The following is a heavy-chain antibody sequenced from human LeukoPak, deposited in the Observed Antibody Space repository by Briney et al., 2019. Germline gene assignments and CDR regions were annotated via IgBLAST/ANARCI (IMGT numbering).Heavy chain of an antibody. D-gene: IGHD6-6*01. V-gene: IGHV4-34*01. CDR3: AKYSIPIGSSGRFDY. J-gene: IGHJ4*02. Sequence: SETLSLTCAVYGGSFSGYYWSWIRQPPGKGLEWIGEINHSGSTNYNPSLKSRVTMSVDTSKDQFSLKLSSVTAADTAVYYCAKYSIPIGSSGRFDYWGQGTLVTVSS. CDR2: INHSGST. CDR1: GGSFSGYY.